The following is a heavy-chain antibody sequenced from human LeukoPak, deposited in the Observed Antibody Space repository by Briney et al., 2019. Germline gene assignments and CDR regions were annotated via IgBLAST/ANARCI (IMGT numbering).Heavy chain of an antibody. Sequence: GGSLRLSCTASGFTFGDYAMSWFRQAPGKGLEWVGFIRSKAYGGTTEYAASVKGRFNISRDDSKSIAYLQMNSLKTEDTAVYYCTRDFPRGIVVVPAAHRGYYYGMDVWGQGTTVTVSS. CDR3: TRDFPRGIVVVPAAHRGYYYGMDV. CDR2: IRSKAYGGTT. CDR1: GFTFGDYA. V-gene: IGHV3-49*03. D-gene: IGHD2-2*01. J-gene: IGHJ6*02.